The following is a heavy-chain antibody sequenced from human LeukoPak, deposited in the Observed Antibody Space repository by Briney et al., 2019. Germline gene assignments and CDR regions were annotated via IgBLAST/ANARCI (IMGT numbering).Heavy chain of an antibody. V-gene: IGHV3-21*01. CDR1: GFTFSSHS. D-gene: IGHD2-15*01. J-gene: IGHJ4*02. Sequence: GGSLRLSCAVYGFTFSSHSMNSVRQAPGKGLEWVSSINTNSNYIYYADSLKGRFTISRDNAKNSLYLQMNSQRAEDTAVYYCAIDSRISTCYSEFDYWGQGTLVTVSS. CDR2: INTNSNYI. CDR3: AIDSRISTCYSEFDY.